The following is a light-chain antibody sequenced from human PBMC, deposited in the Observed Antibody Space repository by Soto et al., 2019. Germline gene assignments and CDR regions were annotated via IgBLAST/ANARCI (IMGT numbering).Light chain of an antibody. CDR1: QSISSW. CDR3: RQYDSYSWT. J-gene: IGKJ1*01. Sequence: DIQMTQSPSTLSASVVDRVIITCRASQSISSWLAWYQQKPGKAPRLLIYDASSLESGVPSRFSGSGSGTKFTLTISSLQPDDFATYYCRQYDSYSWTFGQGTKVDIK. V-gene: IGKV1-5*01. CDR2: DAS.